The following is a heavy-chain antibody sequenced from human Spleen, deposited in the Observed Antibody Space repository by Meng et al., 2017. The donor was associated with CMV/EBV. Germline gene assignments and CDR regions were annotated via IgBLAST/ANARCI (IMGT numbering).Heavy chain of an antibody. V-gene: IGHV3-30*02. Sequence: GGSLRLSCVASGFTFSDFSMNWVRQAPGKGLEWVAFIHYDGSNKYYANSVKGRFTISRDNSKSTLYLQMNSLRAEDTAVYYCAEGEARSNHWGQGTLVTVSS. CDR3: AEGEARSNH. J-gene: IGHJ5*02. CDR1: GFTFSDFS. CDR2: IHYDGSNK.